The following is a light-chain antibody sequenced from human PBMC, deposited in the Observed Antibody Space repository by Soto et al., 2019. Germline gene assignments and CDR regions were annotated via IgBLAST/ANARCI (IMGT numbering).Light chain of an antibody. CDR3: QQYGISPWT. J-gene: IGKJ1*01. V-gene: IGKV3-20*01. CDR2: GAS. Sequence: IDLTQSPGTLSLPPGDRATLSCRASLSLSNSVLAWYQQKPGQAPRLLIYGASKRATGVPDRFSGRGYGTDFTLTISRLEPEDFAVYFCQQYGISPWTFGQGTKLDIK. CDR1: LSLSNSV.